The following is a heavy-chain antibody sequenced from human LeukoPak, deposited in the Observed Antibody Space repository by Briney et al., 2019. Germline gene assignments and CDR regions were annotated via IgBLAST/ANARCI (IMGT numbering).Heavy chain of an antibody. CDR2: ISSSSSTI. CDR3: VNGGYDWLLSSYYYYYGMDV. Sequence: PGGSLRLSCAASGFTFSSYSMNWVRQAPGRGLEWVSYISSSSSTIYYADSVKGRFTISRDNAKNSLYLQMNSLRDEDTTVYYCVNGGYDWLLSSYYYYYGMDVWGQGTTVTVSS. D-gene: IGHD3-9*01. J-gene: IGHJ6*02. V-gene: IGHV3-48*02. CDR1: GFTFSSYS.